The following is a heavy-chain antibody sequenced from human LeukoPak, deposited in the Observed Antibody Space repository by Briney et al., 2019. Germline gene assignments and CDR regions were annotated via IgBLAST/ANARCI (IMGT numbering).Heavy chain of an antibody. D-gene: IGHD5-12*01. CDR3: AKGGGYEAQDYYHYMDV. CDR1: GFTFSSYG. V-gene: IGHV3-30*02. J-gene: IGHJ6*03. CDR2: IRYDGSNK. Sequence: GESLRLSCAASGFTFSSYGMHWVRQAPGKGLEWVAIIRYDGSNKYYADSVKGRFTISRDNFKNTLYLQMNSLRAEDTAVFYCAKGGGYEAQDYYHYMDVWGKGTTVTISS.